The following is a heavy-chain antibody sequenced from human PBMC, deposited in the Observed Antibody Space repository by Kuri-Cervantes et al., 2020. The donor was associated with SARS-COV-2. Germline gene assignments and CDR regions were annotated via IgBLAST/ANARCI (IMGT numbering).Heavy chain of an antibody. V-gene: IGHV4-39*01. Sequence: SETLSLTCTVSGGSITSNYNWGWIRQPPGKGLEWIGTISYSGHTYYNPSLKSRVAMFIDTSKNQFSLKLYSLTAADTSVYYCARHMYKSNPGDAFDISGRGTLGHRLL. D-gene: IGHD1-20*01. J-gene: IGHJ3*02. CDR2: ISYSGHT. CDR3: ARHMYKSNPGDAFDI. CDR1: GGSITSNYN.